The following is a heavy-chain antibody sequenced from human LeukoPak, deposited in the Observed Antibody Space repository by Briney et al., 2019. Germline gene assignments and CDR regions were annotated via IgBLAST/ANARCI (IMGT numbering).Heavy chain of an antibody. V-gene: IGHV1-24*01. CDR3: ATTTAAYDYVWGSSHHDLRN. D-gene: IGHD3-16*01. J-gene: IGHJ4*02. CDR1: GYTLTELS. CDR2: FDPEDGET. Sequence: GASVKVSCKVSGYTLTELSMHWVRQAPGKGLEWMGGFDPEDGETIYAQKFQGRVTMTEDTSTDTAYMELSSLRSEDTAVYYCATTTAAYDYVWGSSHHDLRNWGQGTLVTVSS.